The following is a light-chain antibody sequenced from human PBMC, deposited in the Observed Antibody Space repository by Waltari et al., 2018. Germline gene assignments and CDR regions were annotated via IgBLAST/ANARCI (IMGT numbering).Light chain of an antibody. J-gene: IGKJ4*01. V-gene: IGKV3-15*01. CDR3: QQYDNWPSFS. Sequence: IVMTQSPATLSVSPGERATLSCRASQDISMKLAWYQHRPGQAPRLLIYGASTRATDIPARFSGSGAGTEFTRTISSLQSEDFAVYYCQQYDNWPSFSFGGGTKVDIK. CDR2: GAS. CDR1: QDISMK.